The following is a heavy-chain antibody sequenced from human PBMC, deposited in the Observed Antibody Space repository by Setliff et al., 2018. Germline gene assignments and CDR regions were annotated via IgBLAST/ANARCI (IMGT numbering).Heavy chain of an antibody. CDR3: ARDNTIVGATDY. D-gene: IGHD1-26*01. V-gene: IGHV4-61*02. CDR1: GGSITSGSYY. Sequence: SQTLLLTCAVSGGSITSGSYYWSWIRQPAGEGLEWIGRLHTSGTTDYNPSLKGRVTISADTSTNHFSLKLTSVTAADTAVYYCARDNTIVGATDYWGQGALVTVSS. J-gene: IGHJ4*02. CDR2: LHTSGTT.